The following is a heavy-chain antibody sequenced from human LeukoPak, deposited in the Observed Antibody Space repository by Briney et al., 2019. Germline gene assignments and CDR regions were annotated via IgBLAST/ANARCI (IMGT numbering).Heavy chain of an antibody. J-gene: IGHJ4*02. Sequence: GGSLRLSCVASGYRFSPYWMSWVRQTPGKGLEWVASISDGGRAIYYVDSVRGRFTISRDDARNSLFLQMNGLRADDTAVYYCTRENYVPDSWGQGTLVTVSS. CDR3: TRENYVPDS. V-gene: IGHV3-7*03. CDR1: GYRFSPYW. D-gene: IGHD3-10*02. CDR2: ISDGGRAI.